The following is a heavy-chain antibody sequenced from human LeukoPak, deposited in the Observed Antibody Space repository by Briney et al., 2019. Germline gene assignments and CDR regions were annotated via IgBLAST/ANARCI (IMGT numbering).Heavy chain of an antibody. CDR3: VKGLDGPPTDH. J-gene: IGHJ4*02. Sequence: GGSLRLSCAASGFTFSNYGVFWVRQPPGKGLEWVAFISYDGTKTYSADSVKGRFTVSRDNSKNTGYLQMNNVRTEDTAVYYCVKGLDGPPTDHGGQGTLITVS. D-gene: IGHD3-9*01. CDR1: GFTFSNYG. V-gene: IGHV3-30*18. CDR2: ISYDGTKT.